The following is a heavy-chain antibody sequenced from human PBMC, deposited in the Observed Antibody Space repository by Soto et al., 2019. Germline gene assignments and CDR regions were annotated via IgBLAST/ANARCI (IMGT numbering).Heavy chain of an antibody. V-gene: IGHV3-7*01. J-gene: IGHJ4*02. CDR2: INQDGSGK. D-gene: IGHD5-18*01. CDR3: ARDSGYSYGPLDY. CDR1: GFTFSSYW. Sequence: GGSLRLSCVVSGFTFSSYWMSWVRQSPEKGLEWVANINQDGSGKYHVGSVKGRFTISRDNAKNSLYLQMNSLRAEDTAVYYCARDSGYSYGPLDYWGQGTLVTSPQ.